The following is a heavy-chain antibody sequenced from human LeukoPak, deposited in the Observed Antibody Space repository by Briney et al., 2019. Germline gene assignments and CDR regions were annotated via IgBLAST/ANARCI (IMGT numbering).Heavy chain of an antibody. CDR2: IYTSGST. CDR1: GGSISSYY. Sequence: SETLSLTCTVSGGSISSYYWSWIRQPPGKGLEWIGYIYTSGSTNYNPSLKSRVTISVDTSKNQFSLKLSSVTAADTAVYYCARTQLRDYYYMDVWGKGTTVNVSS. D-gene: IGHD6-6*01. CDR3: ARTQLRDYYYMDV. V-gene: IGHV4-4*09. J-gene: IGHJ6*03.